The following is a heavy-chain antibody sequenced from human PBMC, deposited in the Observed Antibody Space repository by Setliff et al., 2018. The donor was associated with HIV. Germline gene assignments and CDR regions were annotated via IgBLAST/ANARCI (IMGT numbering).Heavy chain of an antibody. CDR1: SESFSNYY. Sequence: SETLSLTCTVDSESFSNYYWSWIRQPPGKGLEWIGEIDHGGSTRYNPSLKSRITMSVDTSKNQFSLRLSSVTAADTAVYYCARPSAGGGYNYWYFDLWGRGTLVTVSS. D-gene: IGHD5-12*01. CDR2: IDHGGST. J-gene: IGHJ2*01. CDR3: ARPSAGGGYNYWYFDL. V-gene: IGHV4-34*01.